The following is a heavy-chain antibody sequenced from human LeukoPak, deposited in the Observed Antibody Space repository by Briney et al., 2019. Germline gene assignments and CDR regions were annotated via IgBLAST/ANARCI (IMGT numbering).Heavy chain of an antibody. CDR1: GGSFSGYY. CDR2: IHHSGST. V-gene: IGHV4-34*01. D-gene: IGHD3-9*01. Sequence: SETLSLTCAVYGGSFSGYYWSWIRQPPGKGLECIGEIHHSGSTNYNPSLKSRVTMSVDTSKNQFSLKLSSVTAADTAVYYCAREGGLRYFDWLFDYFDYWGQGTLVTVSS. J-gene: IGHJ4*02. CDR3: AREGGLRYFDWLFDYFDY.